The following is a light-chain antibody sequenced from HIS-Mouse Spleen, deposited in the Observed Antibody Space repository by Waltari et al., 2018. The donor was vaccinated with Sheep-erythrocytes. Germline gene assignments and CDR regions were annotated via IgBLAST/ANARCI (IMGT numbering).Light chain of an antibody. Sequence: QSALTQPRSVSGSPGQSVTISCTGTSSDFGGYNSVSWYQQHPVKAPKLMIYDVSKRPSGVPDRFSGSKSGNTASLTISGLQAEDEADYYCCSYAGSYNHVFATGTKVTVL. J-gene: IGLJ1*01. V-gene: IGLV2-11*01. CDR3: CSYAGSYNHV. CDR1: SSDFGGYNS. CDR2: DVS.